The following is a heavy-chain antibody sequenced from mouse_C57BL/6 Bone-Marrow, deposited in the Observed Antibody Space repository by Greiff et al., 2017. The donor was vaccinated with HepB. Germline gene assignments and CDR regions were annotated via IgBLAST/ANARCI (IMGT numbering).Heavy chain of an antibody. Sequence: VHVKQSGPELVKPGASVKISCKASGYSFTGYYMNWVKQSPEKSLEWIGEINPSTGGTTYNQKFKAKATLTVDKSSSTAYMQLKSLTSEDSAVYYCARTLTTVVAPGFAYWGQGTLVTVSA. J-gene: IGHJ3*01. CDR2: INPSTGGT. CDR3: ARTLTTVVAPGFAY. CDR1: GYSFTGYY. D-gene: IGHD1-1*01. V-gene: IGHV1-42*01.